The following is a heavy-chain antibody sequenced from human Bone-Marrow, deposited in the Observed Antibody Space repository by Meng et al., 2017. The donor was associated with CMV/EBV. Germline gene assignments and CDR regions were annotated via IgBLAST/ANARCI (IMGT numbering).Heavy chain of an antibody. CDR2: INPNSGGT. CDR3: ARDLNAGYYGSGSYYNADAFAI. Sequence: ASVKVSCKASGYTFTGYYMHWVRQAPGQGLEWMGWINPNSGGTNYAQKFQGRVTMTRDTSISTAYMELSRLRSDDTAVYYCARDLNAGYYGSGSYYNADAFAIWGQGTRVTGSS. D-gene: IGHD3-10*01. J-gene: IGHJ3*02. CDR1: GYTFTGYY. V-gene: IGHV1-2*02.